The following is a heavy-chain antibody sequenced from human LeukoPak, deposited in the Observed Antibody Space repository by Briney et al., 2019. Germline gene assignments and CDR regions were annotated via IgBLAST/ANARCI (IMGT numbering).Heavy chain of an antibody. Sequence: GRSLRLSCAASGFTFSSYGMHWVRQAPGKGLEWVAVISYDGSNKYYADSVKGRFTISRDNSKNTLYLQMNSLRAEDTAVYYCATVTAALYYYGMDVWGQGTTVTVSS. D-gene: IGHD2-21*02. CDR3: ATVTAALYYYGMDV. J-gene: IGHJ6*02. V-gene: IGHV3-30*03. CDR2: ISYDGSNK. CDR1: GFTFSSYG.